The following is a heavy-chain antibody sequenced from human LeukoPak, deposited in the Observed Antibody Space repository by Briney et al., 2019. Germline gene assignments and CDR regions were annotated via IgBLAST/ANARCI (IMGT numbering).Heavy chain of an antibody. CDR1: GFTFSNFA. J-gene: IGHJ4*02. D-gene: IGHD3-16*01. CDR2: ITSSDVST. V-gene: IGHV3-23*01. CDR3: AKVTPLWGYSVLFGY. Sequence: GGSLRLSCAASGFTFSNFAMSWVRQAPGKGLEWVSSITSSDVSTYYSDSVKGRFSISRDNSKSTLYLQMNSLRAEDTAVYYCAKVTPLWGYSVLFGYWGQGTLVTVSS.